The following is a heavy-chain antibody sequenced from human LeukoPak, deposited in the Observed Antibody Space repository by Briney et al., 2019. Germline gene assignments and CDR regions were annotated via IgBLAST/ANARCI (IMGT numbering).Heavy chain of an antibody. D-gene: IGHD2-8*02. V-gene: IGHV3-21*01. CDR2: VFSTSSYK. J-gene: IGHJ4*02. Sequence: SGGSLRLSCAASGFTFSSYSMNWVRQAPGKGLEWVASVFSTSSYKYYADSVNGRFTISRDNAKDSLYLQMNSLRAEDTAVYYCVRDPTYWSYYFDYWGQGILVTVSS. CDR3: VRDPTYWSYYFDY. CDR1: GFTFSSYS.